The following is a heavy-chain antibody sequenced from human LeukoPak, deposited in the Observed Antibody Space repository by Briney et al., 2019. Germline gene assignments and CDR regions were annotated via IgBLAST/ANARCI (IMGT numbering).Heavy chain of an antibody. D-gene: IGHD3-22*01. CDR2: ISYDGSNK. V-gene: IGHV3-30*18. CDR1: GFTFSSYG. CDR3: AKGQTGYYDSSGYYYAPLDY. Sequence: GGSLRLSCAASGFTFSSYGMHWVRQAPGKGLEWVAVISYDGSNKYYADSVKGRFTISRDNSKNTLYLQMNSLRAEDTAVYYCAKGQTGYYDSSGYYYAPLDYWGQGTLVTVSS. J-gene: IGHJ4*02.